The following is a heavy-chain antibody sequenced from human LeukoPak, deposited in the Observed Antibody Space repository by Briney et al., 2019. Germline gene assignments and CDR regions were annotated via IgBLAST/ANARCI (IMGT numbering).Heavy chain of an antibody. CDR3: ARRLSSSWNDAFDI. J-gene: IGHJ3*02. D-gene: IGHD6-13*01. V-gene: IGHV4-39*01. CDR1: GGSISSSSHY. CDR2: IYYSGST. Sequence: SETLSLTCTVSGGSISSSSHYWGWIRQPPGKGLEWIGSIYYSGSTYYNPSLKSRVTVSVDTSKNQFSLKLSSVTAADTAVYYCARRLSSSWNDAFDIWGQGTMVTVSS.